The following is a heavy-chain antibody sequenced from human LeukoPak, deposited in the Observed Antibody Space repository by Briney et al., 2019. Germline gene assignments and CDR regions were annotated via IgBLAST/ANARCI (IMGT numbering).Heavy chain of an antibody. Sequence: SETLSLTCTVSGGSISSSSYYWGWIRQPPGKGLEWIGSIYYSGSTYYNPSLKSRVTISVDTSKNQFSLKLSSVTAADTAVHYCARVQMVRRYYYYMDVWGKGTTVTVSS. V-gene: IGHV4-39*07. CDR1: GGSISSSSYY. CDR3: ARVQMVRRYYYYMDV. CDR2: IYYSGST. D-gene: IGHD3-10*01. J-gene: IGHJ6*03.